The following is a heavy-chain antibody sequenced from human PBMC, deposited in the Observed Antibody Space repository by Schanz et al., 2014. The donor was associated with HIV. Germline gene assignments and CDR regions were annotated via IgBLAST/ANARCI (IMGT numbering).Heavy chain of an antibody. D-gene: IGHD3-10*01. CDR1: GFTFSNYG. Sequence: QVQLVESGGGVVQPGRSLRLSCAASGFTFSNYGMNWVRQAPGKGLEWVAVIWYDGSNKYYGDSVKGRFTISRDNSKNTLYLQMNSLRAEDTAVYYCARDESYGGSGSYYNGYGMDVWGQGITVTVSS. J-gene: IGHJ6*02. CDR2: IWYDGSNK. CDR3: ARDESYGGSGSYYNGYGMDV. V-gene: IGHV3-33*08.